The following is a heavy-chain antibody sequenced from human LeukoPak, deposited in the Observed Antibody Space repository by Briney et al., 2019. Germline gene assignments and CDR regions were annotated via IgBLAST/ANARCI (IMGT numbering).Heavy chain of an antibody. Sequence: HPGGSLRLSCAASGFTFSTYDMHWVRQPTGKGLEWVSAIGTAGDTYYPGSVKGRFTISRENAKNSLYLQMNSLRAGDTAVYYCARESSNGYNSDTFDIWGQGTMVTVSS. V-gene: IGHV3-13*01. J-gene: IGHJ3*02. CDR2: IGTAGDT. CDR1: GFTFSTYD. D-gene: IGHD5-24*01. CDR3: ARESSNGYNSDTFDI.